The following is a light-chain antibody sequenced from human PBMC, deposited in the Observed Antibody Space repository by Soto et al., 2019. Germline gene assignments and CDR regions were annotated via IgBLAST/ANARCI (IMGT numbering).Light chain of an antibody. Sequence: SQMTQSPSTLSASVGDRVTITCRASQSISSWLAWYQQKPGKAPKLLIYDASSLESGVPSRFRGSGSGTEFTLTISSLQPDDFATYYCQQYNSYLLTFGGGTKVDIK. CDR2: DAS. CDR1: QSISSW. J-gene: IGKJ4*01. V-gene: IGKV1-5*01. CDR3: QQYNSYLLT.